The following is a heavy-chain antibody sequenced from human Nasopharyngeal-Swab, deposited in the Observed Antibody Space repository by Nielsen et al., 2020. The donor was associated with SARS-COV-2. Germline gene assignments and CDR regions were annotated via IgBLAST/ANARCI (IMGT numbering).Heavy chain of an antibody. CDR3: AKDAAMVRATYYYYVDV. V-gene: IGHV3-30*18. D-gene: IGHD3-10*01. Sequence: WIRQPPGKGLEWVAVISYDGSNKYYADSVKGRFTISRDNSKNTLYLQMNSLRAEDTAVYYCAKDAAMVRATYYYYVDVWGKGTTVTVSS. CDR2: ISYDGSNK. J-gene: IGHJ6*03.